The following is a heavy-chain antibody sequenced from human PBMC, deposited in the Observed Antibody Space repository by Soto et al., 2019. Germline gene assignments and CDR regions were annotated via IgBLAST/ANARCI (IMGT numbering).Heavy chain of an antibody. V-gene: IGHV6-1*01. Sequence: QVQLQQSGPGLVKPSQTLSLTCAISGDSVSTNGVAWNWIRLSPSRGLEWLGRTYYRAKWNTDYELSVKGRITINPDTSKNQFSLQLNSVTPEDTAVYYCARGKHSTFDIWGQGTMVAVSS. CDR3: ARGKHSTFDI. CDR1: GDSVSTNGVA. CDR2: TYYRAKWNT. D-gene: IGHD6-13*01. J-gene: IGHJ3*02.